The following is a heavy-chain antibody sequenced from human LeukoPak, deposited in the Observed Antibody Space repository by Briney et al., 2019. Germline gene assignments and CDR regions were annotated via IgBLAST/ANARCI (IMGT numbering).Heavy chain of an antibody. CDR2: IYHSGST. V-gene: IGHV4-4*02. CDR1: GDSINSFDW. D-gene: IGHD3-3*01. Sequence: SETLSLTCAVSGDSINSFDWWSWVRQSPARGLEWIGEIYHSGSTNYNPSLKSRVTISVDKSKNQFSLKLSSVTAADTAVYYCARDMREWANSYYGMDVWGQGTTVTVSS. J-gene: IGHJ6*02. CDR3: ARDMREWANSYYGMDV.